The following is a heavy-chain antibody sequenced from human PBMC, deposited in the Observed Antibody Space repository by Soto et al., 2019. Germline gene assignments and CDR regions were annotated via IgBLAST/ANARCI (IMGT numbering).Heavy chain of an antibody. CDR1: GGSISSSSYY. CDR3: ARHIFRSRVVVVAARIYYYYYYMDV. D-gene: IGHD2-15*01. J-gene: IGHJ6*03. V-gene: IGHV4-39*01. Sequence: PSETLSLTCTVSGGSISSSSYYWGWIRQPPGKGLEWIGSIYYSGSTYYNPSLKSRVTIPVDTSKNQFSLKLSSVTAADTAVYYCARHIFRSRVVVVAARIYYYYYYMDVWGKGTTVTVSS. CDR2: IYYSGST.